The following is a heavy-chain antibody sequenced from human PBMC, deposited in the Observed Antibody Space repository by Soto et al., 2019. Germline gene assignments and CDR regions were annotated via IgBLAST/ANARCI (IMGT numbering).Heavy chain of an antibody. CDR3: ASAALPGPYYYGMSV. Sequence: EVQLVESGGGLVKPGVSLRLSCAASGFTFSSYSMNWFRQAPGEGLEWLSSISSSSSYIYYADSVKGRFTISRDNAKNVLYLQTNSLRANDTAVYYCASAALPGPYYYGMSVWGQGTTVAVSS. V-gene: IGHV3-21*04. CDR2: ISSSSSYI. J-gene: IGHJ6*02. CDR1: GFTFSSYS.